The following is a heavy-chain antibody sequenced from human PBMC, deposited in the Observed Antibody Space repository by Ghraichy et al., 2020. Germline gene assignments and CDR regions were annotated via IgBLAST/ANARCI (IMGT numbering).Heavy chain of an antibody. Sequence: ASVKVSCKASGYTFTNYGISWVRQAPGQGLEWMGWISTFNGNTNYAQKLQGRVAMTTDTSTSTAYMDLRSLRSDDTAVYYCAVDYGDPKRVYYYGMDVWGQGTTVTVSS. CDR2: ISTFNGNT. CDR1: GYTFTNYG. CDR3: AVDYGDPKRVYYYGMDV. D-gene: IGHD4-17*01. J-gene: IGHJ6*02. V-gene: IGHV1-18*01.